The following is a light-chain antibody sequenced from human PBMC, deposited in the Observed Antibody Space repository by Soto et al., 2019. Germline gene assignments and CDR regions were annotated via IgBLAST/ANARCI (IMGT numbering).Light chain of an antibody. Sequence: QSVQTLPPSVSGSPGQSITISCTGTSSDVGGYNYVSWYQQHPGKAPKLMIYEVSNRPSGVSNRFSGSKSGNTASLTISGLQAEDEADYYCSSYTTTNTYVFGTGTKVTVL. CDR1: SSDVGGYNY. CDR2: EVS. J-gene: IGLJ1*01. CDR3: SSYTTTNTYV. V-gene: IGLV2-14*01.